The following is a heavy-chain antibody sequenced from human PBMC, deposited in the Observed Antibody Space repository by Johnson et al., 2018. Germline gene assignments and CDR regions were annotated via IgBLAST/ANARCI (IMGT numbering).Heavy chain of an antibody. V-gene: IGHV3-30*18. J-gene: IGHJ3*02. D-gene: IGHD3-3*01. CDR1: GFTFSSYG. CDR3: GKYFPLLELNNDAFDI. Sequence: QVQLVQSGGGVVQPGRSXRLSCAASGFTFSSYGMHWVRQAPGKGLEWVAVISSDGSNKYYADSVKGRFTIPRDNSKNTLYLQMNSLRAEDTAVYYCGKYFPLLELNNDAFDIWGQGTMVTVSS. CDR2: ISSDGSNK.